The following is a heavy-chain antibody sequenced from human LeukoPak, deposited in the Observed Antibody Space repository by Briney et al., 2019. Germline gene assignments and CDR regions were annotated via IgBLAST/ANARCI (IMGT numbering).Heavy chain of an antibody. J-gene: IGHJ4*02. V-gene: IGHV1-2*02. Sequence: ASVKVSXKASGYTFTGYYMHWVRQAPGQGLEWMGWINPNSGGTNYAQKFQGRVTMTRDTSISTAYMELSRLRSDDTAVYYCASHCSTSCYSDYWGQGTLVTVSS. CDR3: ASHCSTSCYSDY. CDR2: INPNSGGT. D-gene: IGHD2-2*02. CDR1: GYTFTGYY.